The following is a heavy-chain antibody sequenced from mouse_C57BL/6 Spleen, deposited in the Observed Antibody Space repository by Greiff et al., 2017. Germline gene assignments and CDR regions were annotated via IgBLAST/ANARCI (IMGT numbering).Heavy chain of an antibody. D-gene: IGHD1-1*01. CDR1: GYTFTSYW. V-gene: IGHV1-72*01. J-gene: IGHJ1*03. CDR3: ARSITTVVATEYFDV. Sequence: QVQLKQPGAELVKPGASVKLSCKASGYTFTSYWMHWVKQRPGRGLEWIGRIDPNSGGTKYNEKFKSKATLTVDKPSSTAYMQLSSLTSEDAAVYSCARSITTVVATEYFDVWGTGTTVTVSS. CDR2: IDPNSGGT.